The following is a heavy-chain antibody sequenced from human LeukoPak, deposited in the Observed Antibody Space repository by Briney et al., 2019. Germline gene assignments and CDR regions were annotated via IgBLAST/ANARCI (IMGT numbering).Heavy chain of an antibody. CDR3: ARDPYSSGRGRVI. J-gene: IGHJ4*02. Sequence: GGSLRLSCAASGFTFSSYWMHWVRQAPGKGLVWVSRINSDGSSTSYADSVEGRFTISRDNAKNTLYLQMNSLRAEDTAVYYCARDPYSSGRGRVIWGQGTLVTVSS. D-gene: IGHD6-19*01. CDR1: GFTFSSYW. CDR2: INSDGSST. V-gene: IGHV3-74*01.